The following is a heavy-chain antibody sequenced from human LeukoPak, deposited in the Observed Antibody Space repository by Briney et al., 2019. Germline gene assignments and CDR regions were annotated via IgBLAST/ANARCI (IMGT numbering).Heavy chain of an antibody. CDR2: IYYSGST. CDR1: GGSVSSGSYY. Sequence: SETLSLTCTVSGGSVSSGSYYWSWIRQPPGKGLEWIGYIYYSGSTNYNPSLKSRVTISVDTSKNQFSLKLSSVTAADTAVYCCARDGSGSFRSGRWFDPWGQGTLVTVSS. V-gene: IGHV4-61*01. J-gene: IGHJ5*02. CDR3: ARDGSGSFRSGRWFDP. D-gene: IGHD3-10*01.